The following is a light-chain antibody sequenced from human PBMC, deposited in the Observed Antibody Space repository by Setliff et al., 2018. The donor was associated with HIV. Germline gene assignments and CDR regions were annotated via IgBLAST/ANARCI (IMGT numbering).Light chain of an antibody. CDR3: QVWDSSSDHHV. CDR1: NIGSKS. J-gene: IGLJ1*01. Sequence: ELTQPPSVSVAPGKTARITCGGNNIGSKSVHWYQQKPGQAPVLVVYDDSHRPSGIPERFSGSKSGNTATLTISRVEAGDEADYYCQVWDSSSDHHVFGTGTKVTVL. V-gene: IGLV3-21*03. CDR2: DDS.